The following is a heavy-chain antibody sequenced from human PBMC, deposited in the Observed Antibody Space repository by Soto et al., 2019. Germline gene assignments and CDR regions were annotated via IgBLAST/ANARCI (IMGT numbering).Heavy chain of an antibody. CDR3: ASRPSDRNYYGVFDY. V-gene: IGHV3-7*03. D-gene: IGHD3-3*01. CDR2: IKQDGSEE. Sequence: GGSLRLSCTASGFTFSSHWMTWVRQAPGKALEWVANIKQDGSEEYYVDSVKGRFTISRDNAKNSLFLQMNSLRAEDTAVYYCASRPSDRNYYGVFDYWGQGTLVTVSS. CDR1: GFTFSSHW. J-gene: IGHJ4*02.